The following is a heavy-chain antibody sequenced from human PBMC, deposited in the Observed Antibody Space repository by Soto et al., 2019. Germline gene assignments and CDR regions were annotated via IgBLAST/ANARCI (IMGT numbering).Heavy chain of an antibody. J-gene: IGHJ5*02. CDR3: AKSYCSSTSCYRTGGYNWFDP. D-gene: IGHD2-2*01. Sequence: GGSLRLSCAASGFTFSSYAMSWVRQAPGKGLEWVSAISGSGGSTYYADSVKGRFTISRDNSKTTLYLQMNSLRAEDTAVYYCAKSYCSSTSCYRTGGYNWFDPWGQGTLVTVSA. CDR1: GFTFSSYA. CDR2: ISGSGGST. V-gene: IGHV3-23*01.